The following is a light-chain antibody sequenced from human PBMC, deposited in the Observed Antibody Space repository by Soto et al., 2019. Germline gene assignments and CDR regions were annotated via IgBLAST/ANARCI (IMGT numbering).Light chain of an antibody. CDR2: DNN. CDR1: SSNIGNNY. J-gene: IGLJ1*01. CDR3: GTWDSSLSAHV. V-gene: IGLV1-51*01. Sequence: QSALTQPPSVSAAPGQKVTISCSGSSSNIGNNYVSWYQQLPGTAPKLLIYDNNKRPSGIPDRFSGSKSGTSATLGITGLQTGDEADYYCGTWDSSLSAHVFGTGTKVPVL.